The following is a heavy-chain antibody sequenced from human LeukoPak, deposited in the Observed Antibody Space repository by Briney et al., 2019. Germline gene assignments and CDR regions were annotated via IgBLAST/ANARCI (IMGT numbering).Heavy chain of an antibody. CDR1: GGTFSSYA. D-gene: IGHD3-10*01. CDR2: IIPIFGTA. V-gene: IGHV1-69*05. J-gene: IGHJ4*02. CDR3: ARVSGGSGSYGDFDY. Sequence: GSSVKVSCKASGGTFSSYAISWVRQAPGQGLEWMGRIIPIFGTANYAQKFQGRVTITTDESTSTAYMELSSLRSGDTAVYYCARVSGGSGSYGDFDYWGQGTLVTVSS.